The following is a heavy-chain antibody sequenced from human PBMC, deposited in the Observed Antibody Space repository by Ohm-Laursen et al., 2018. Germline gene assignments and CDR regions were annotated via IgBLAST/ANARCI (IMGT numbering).Heavy chain of an antibody. CDR3: VRHGKGTVTSDYYYGMDV. CDR1: GYSISSGYY. CDR2: IYHSGST. V-gene: IGHV4-38-2*01. D-gene: IGHD4-17*01. J-gene: IGHJ6*02. Sequence: GTLSFTCAVSGYSISSGYYWGWIRQPPGKGLEWIGSIYHSGSTYYNPSLKSRVTISVDTSKNQFSLKLSSVTAADTAVYYCVRHGKGTVTSDYYYGMDVWGQGTTVTVSS.